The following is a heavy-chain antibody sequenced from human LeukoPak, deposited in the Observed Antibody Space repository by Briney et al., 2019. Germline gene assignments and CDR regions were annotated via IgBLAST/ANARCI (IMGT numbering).Heavy chain of an antibody. J-gene: IGHJ4*02. CDR1: GFTFSNYW. CDR2: IKYDGSAT. V-gene: IGHV3-74*01. CDR3: VSGSLQSGYNFDH. D-gene: IGHD3-3*01. Sequence: GSLRLSCAASGFTFSNYWMHWIRQVPGKGLVWVSHIKYDGSATNYADSVKGRFTISRDNAKNTLYLQMNSLRAEDTAVYYCVSGSLQSGYNFDHWGQGALVTVSS.